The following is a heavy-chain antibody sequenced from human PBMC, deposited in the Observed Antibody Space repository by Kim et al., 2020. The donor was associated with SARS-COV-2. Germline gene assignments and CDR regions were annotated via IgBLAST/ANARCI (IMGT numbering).Heavy chain of an antibody. CDR1: GFTFSSYS. J-gene: IGHJ6*02. V-gene: IGHV3-21*01. D-gene: IGHD1-1*01. Sequence: GGSLRLSCAASGFTFSSYSMNWVRQAPGKGLEWVSSISSSSSYIYYADSVKGRFTISRDNAKNSLYLQMNSLRAEDTAVYYCAKAIYKAKTYYYYGMDVWGQGTTVTVSS. CDR3: AKAIYKAKTYYYYGMDV. CDR2: ISSSSSYI.